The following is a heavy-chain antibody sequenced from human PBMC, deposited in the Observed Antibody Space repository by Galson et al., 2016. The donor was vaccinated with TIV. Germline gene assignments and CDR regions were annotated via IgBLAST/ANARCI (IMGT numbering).Heavy chain of an antibody. V-gene: IGHV5-10-1*01. Sequence: QSGAEVKKPGESLRISCKGSGYSFTRYWINWVRQMPGKGLEWIGRIDPSDSYTNYSPSFQGHVTISVDKSVDTAYLQWSSLKASDTAIYYWARGVSSGSAWLDPWGQGTLVSVSS. CDR2: IDPSDSYT. CDR3: ARGVSSGSAWLDP. J-gene: IGHJ5*02. CDR1: GYSFTRYW. D-gene: IGHD3-10*01.